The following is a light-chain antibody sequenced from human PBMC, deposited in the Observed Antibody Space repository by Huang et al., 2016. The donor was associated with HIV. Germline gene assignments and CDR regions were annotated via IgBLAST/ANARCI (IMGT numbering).Light chain of an antibody. CDR1: QSVYSRSTSKDY. CDR2: WAV. J-gene: IGKJ1*01. CDR3: QQYYSSPQT. V-gene: IGKV4-1*01. Sequence: DIIMTQSPDSLAVSLGERATLNCRSSQSVYSRSTSKDYMAWFQQKPGQPPRLLLFWAVTREGVVPDRFSGSGSGTQFTLTIANLEAEDAAIYYCQQYYSSPQTFGQGTRVEVK.